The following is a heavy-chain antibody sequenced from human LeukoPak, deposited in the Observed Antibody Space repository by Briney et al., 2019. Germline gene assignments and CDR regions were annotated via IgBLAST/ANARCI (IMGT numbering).Heavy chain of an antibody. D-gene: IGHD6-6*01. CDR2: INSSSSQI. Sequence: GGSLRLSCAASGFTFCSYRINSVRQAPGKGLEWVSSINSSSSQIYYAQSEKHRFTISRDNAKNSLYLQMNSLRAEDTAVYYCARDGSASSGATWFDPWGQGTLVTVSS. J-gene: IGHJ5*02. V-gene: IGHV3-21*01. CDR3: ARDGSASSGATWFDP. CDR1: GFTFCSYR.